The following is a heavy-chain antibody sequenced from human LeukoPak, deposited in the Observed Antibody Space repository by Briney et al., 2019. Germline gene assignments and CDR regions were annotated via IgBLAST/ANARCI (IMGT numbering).Heavy chain of an antibody. V-gene: IGHV3-21*01. Sequence: GGSLRLSCAASGFTFSSYAMSWVRQAPGKGLEWVSSISDTATDIYYADSVKGRFTISRDNAKNSLYLQMNSLRAEDTAVYYCARDRFDYDSSGYPYDIWGQGTMVTVSS. CDR1: GFTFSSYA. CDR3: ARDRFDYDSSGYPYDI. CDR2: ISDTATDI. J-gene: IGHJ3*02. D-gene: IGHD3-22*01.